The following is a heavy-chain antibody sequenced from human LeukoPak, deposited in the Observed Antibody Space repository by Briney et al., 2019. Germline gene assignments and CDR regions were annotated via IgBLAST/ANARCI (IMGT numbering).Heavy chain of an antibody. Sequence: SETLSLTCAVYGVSFSGYYWTWIRQPPGKGLEWIGEINHSGSTNYNPSLKSRVTISVDTSKNQFSLTLSSVTAADTAVYYCARSQQREDYVPNYFDYWGQGTLVTVSS. CDR1: GVSFSGYY. J-gene: IGHJ4*02. V-gene: IGHV4-34*01. D-gene: IGHD4-17*01. CDR2: INHSGST. CDR3: ARSQQREDYVPNYFDY.